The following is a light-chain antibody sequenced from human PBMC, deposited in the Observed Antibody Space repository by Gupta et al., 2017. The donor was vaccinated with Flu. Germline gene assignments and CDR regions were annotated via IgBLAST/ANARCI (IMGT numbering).Light chain of an antibody. V-gene: IGKV1-17*01. CDR2: AAS. CDR1: QGIGNL. J-gene: IGKJ3*01. Sequence: PTSLSASVGDRVTVSWPASQGIGNLLGWYQQKPGKAPKRLIYAASSLEGGVPSRFSGSGSGTEFTLTISSLQPEDFATYYCLQHNSYPCTFGPGTRVDI. CDR3: LQHNSYPCT.